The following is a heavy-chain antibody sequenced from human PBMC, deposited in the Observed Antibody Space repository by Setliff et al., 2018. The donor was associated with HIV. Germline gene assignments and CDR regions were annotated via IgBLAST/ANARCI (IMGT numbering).Heavy chain of an antibody. V-gene: IGHV4-61*05. D-gene: IGHD1-26*01. CDR3: ATLNSENRLGYFRH. CDR1: GVSTSSTSHY. J-gene: IGHJ1*01. CDR2: IFYSGST. Sequence: SETLSLTCTVSGVSTSSTSHYWGWIRQPPGKGLEWIGYIFYSGSTNYNPSLRSRATMSVDTSKNQFSLKLSSVTAADTAVYFCATLNSENRLGYFRHWGQGTLVTVSS.